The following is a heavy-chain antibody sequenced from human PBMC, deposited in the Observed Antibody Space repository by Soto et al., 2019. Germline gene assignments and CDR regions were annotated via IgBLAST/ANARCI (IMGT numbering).Heavy chain of an antibody. CDR1: GGSISSGGYS. V-gene: IGHV4-30-2*01. Sequence: PSETLSLPCAVSGGSISSGGYSWSWIRQPPGKGLEWIGYIYHSGSTYYNPSLKSRVTISVDRSKNQFSLKLSSVTAAATAVYFCASVKGYYGAGSTGCFDYWGQGILVHVSS. J-gene: IGHJ4*02. D-gene: IGHD3-10*01. CDR3: ASVKGYYGAGSTGCFDY. CDR2: IYHSGST.